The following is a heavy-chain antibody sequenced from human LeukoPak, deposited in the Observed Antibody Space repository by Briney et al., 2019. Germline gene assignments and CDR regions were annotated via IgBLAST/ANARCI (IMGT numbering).Heavy chain of an antibody. CDR2: ISGSGGST. J-gene: IGHJ3*02. Sequence: GALRLSCAASGFTFSSYAMSWVRQAPGKVLGWVSAISGSGGSTYYADSVKGRFTISRDNSKNTLYLQMNSLRAEDTAVYYCAKDPQWLVSLNALDIWGQGTMVTVSS. CDR1: GFTFSSYA. CDR3: AKDPQWLVSLNALDI. D-gene: IGHD6-19*01. V-gene: IGHV3-23*01.